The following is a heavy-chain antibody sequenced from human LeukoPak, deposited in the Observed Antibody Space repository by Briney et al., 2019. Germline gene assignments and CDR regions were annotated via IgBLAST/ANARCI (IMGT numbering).Heavy chain of an antibody. D-gene: IGHD2-15*01. CDR1: GGSISSHY. Sequence: SETLSLTCPVSGGSISSHYWSWIRQPPGKGLEWIGYIYYSGSTSYNPSLKSRVTISVDTSKNQFSLKLSSVTAADTAVHYCARVVVAAPSYYMDVWGKGTTVTVSS. CDR3: ARVVVAAPSYYMDV. J-gene: IGHJ6*03. CDR2: IYYSGST. V-gene: IGHV4-59*11.